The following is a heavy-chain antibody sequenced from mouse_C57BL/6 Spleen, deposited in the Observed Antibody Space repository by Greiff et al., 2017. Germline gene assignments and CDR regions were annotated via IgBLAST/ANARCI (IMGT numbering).Heavy chain of an antibody. D-gene: IGHD1-1*01. CDR1: GYTFTSYG. J-gene: IGHJ2*01. CDR3: AREGLYYGSRIYFDY. V-gene: IGHV1-81*01. Sequence: VKLQESGAELARPGASVKLSCKASGYTFTSYGISWVKQRTGQGLEWIGEIYPRSGNTYYNEKFKGKATLTADKSSSTAYMELRSLTSEDSAVYFCAREGLYYGSRIYFDYWGQGTTLTVSS. CDR2: IYPRSGNT.